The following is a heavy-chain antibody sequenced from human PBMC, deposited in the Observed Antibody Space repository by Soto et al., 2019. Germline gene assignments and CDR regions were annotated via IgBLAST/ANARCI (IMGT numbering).Heavy chain of an antibody. Sequence: SETLSLTCTFSGGSISSSSYYWGWIRQPPGKGLEWIGSIYYSGSTYYNPSLKSRVTISVDTSKNQFSLKLSSVTAADTAVYYCALEGVTIFGVVTPADVWGKGTTVTVFS. D-gene: IGHD3-3*01. J-gene: IGHJ6*04. CDR2: IYYSGST. V-gene: IGHV4-39*01. CDR1: GGSISSSSYY. CDR3: ALEGVTIFGVVTPADV.